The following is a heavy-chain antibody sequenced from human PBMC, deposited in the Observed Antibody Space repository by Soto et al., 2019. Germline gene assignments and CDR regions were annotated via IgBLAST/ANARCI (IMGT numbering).Heavy chain of an antibody. D-gene: IGHD6-19*01. CDR1: GGTFSSYA. Sequence: SVKVSCKASGGTFSSYAISWVRQAPGQGLEWMGGIIPIFGTANYAQKFQGRVTITADESTSTAYMELSSLRSEDTAVYYCARDLSSFGSGWYGNWFDPWGQGTLVTVSS. CDR2: IIPIFGTA. J-gene: IGHJ5*02. CDR3: ARDLSSFGSGWYGNWFDP. V-gene: IGHV1-69*13.